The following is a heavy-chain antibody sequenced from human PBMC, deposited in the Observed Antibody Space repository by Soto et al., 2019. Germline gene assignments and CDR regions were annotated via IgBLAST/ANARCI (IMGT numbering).Heavy chain of an antibody. J-gene: IGHJ4*02. V-gene: IGHV3-48*01. Sequence: GGSLRLSCAASGFTFSSYSMNWVRQAPGKGLEWVSYISSSSSTIYYADSVKGRFTISRDNAKNSLYLQMNSLRAEDTAVYYCARVKPMVLRYFDWSTPDHPFDYWGQGTLVTVSS. CDR2: ISSSSSTI. CDR3: ARVKPMVLRYFDWSTPDHPFDY. CDR1: GFTFSSYS. D-gene: IGHD3-9*01.